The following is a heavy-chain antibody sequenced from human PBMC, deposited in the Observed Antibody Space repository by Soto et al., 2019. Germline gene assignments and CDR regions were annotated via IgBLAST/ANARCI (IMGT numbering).Heavy chain of an antibody. V-gene: IGHV1-18*01. CDR1: GYTFTSYD. Sequence: GASVKVSCKASGYTFTSYDINWVRQAPGQGLEWMGWINAYNGNTNYAQKLQGRVTMTTDTSTSTAYMELRSLRSDDTAVYYCAGGYSSGWLDYWGQGTLVTVSS. CDR3: AGGYSSGWLDY. D-gene: IGHD6-19*01. J-gene: IGHJ4*02. CDR2: INAYNGNT.